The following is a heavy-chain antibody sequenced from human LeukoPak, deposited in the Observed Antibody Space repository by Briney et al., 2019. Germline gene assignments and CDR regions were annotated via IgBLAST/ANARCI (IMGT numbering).Heavy chain of an antibody. CDR2: ISSSSSTI. V-gene: IGHV3-48*01. D-gene: IGHD3-3*01. J-gene: IGHJ4*02. CDR1: GFTFSSYA. CDR3: ARDSYDFWSGYYAIQSGSLDY. Sequence: GGSLRLSCAASGFTFSSYAMSWVRQAPGKGLEWVSYISSSSSTIYYADSVKGRFTISRDNTKNSLYLQMNSLKAEDTAVYYCARDSYDFWSGYYAIQSGSLDYWGQGTLVTVSS.